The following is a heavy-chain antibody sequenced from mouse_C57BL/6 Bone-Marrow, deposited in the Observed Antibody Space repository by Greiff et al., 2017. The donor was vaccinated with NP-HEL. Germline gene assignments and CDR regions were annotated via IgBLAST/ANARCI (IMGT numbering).Heavy chain of an antibody. CDR1: GYTFTSYW. D-gene: IGHD1-1*01. CDR3: ARANYGSSYEAMDY. J-gene: IGHJ4*01. Sequence: QVQLKQPGAELVKPGASVKLSCKASGYTFTSYWMQWVKQRPGQGLEWIGEIDPSDSYTNYNQKFKGKATLTVDTSSSTAYMQLSSLTSEDSAVYYCARANYGSSYEAMDYWGQGTSVTVSS. V-gene: IGHV1-50*01. CDR2: IDPSDSYT.